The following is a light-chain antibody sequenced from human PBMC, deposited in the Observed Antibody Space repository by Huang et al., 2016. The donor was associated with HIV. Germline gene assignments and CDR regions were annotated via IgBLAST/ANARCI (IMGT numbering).Light chain of an antibody. V-gene: IGKV3-15*01. CDR1: QSVSSN. J-gene: IGKJ1*01. CDR3: QQYNNWPRT. Sequence: EMVMTQSPATLSVSPGERATLSCRASQSVSSNLAWYQHKPGQAPRLLIYVASTRATGIPARCSGSGSGTEFTLTISSLQSEDFAVYYCQQYNNWPRTFGQGTKVEIK. CDR2: VAS.